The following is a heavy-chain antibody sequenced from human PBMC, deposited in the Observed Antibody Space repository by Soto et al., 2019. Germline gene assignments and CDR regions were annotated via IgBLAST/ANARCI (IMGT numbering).Heavy chain of an antibody. V-gene: IGHV4-59*01. Sequence: SETLSLTCTVSGGSISRCYWSWIRQPPGKGLEWIGYIYYSGSTNYNPSLKSRVTISVDTSKNQFSLKLSSVTAADTAVYYCATAPTVTTYPFDYYGQGTLVTVSS. D-gene: IGHD4-17*01. CDR2: IYYSGST. CDR1: GGSISRCY. J-gene: IGHJ4*02. CDR3: ATAPTVTTYPFDY.